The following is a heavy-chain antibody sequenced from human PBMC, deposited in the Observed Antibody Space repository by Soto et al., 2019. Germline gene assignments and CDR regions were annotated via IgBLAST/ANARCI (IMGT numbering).Heavy chain of an antibody. CDR3: ARTTAVPNTLRSRYFFDY. CDR1: GGSVSDKTYY. CDR2: VYYSGTT. Sequence: PSETLSLTCSVSGGSVSDKTYYWSWIRQSPGKRLEWIGYVYYSGTTNYNPSLKSRVTISVDPSKNRFSLRLSSVTTADTALYYCARTTAVPNTLRSRYFFDYWGQGTLVTVSS. J-gene: IGHJ4*02. V-gene: IGHV4-61*01. D-gene: IGHD4-17*01.